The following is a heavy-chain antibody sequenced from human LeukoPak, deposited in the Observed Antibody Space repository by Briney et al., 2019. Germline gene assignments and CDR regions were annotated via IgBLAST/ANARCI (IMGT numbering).Heavy chain of an antibody. J-gene: IGHJ5*02. CDR1: GYTLTELS. V-gene: IGHV1-24*01. D-gene: IGHD3-3*01. CDR3: ARTPEPEWLLGSWFDP. Sequence: GASVKVSCKVSGYTLTELSMHWVRQAPGKGLEWMGGFDPEDGETIYAQKFQGRVTMTEDTSTDTAYMELSSLRSEDTAVYYCARTPEPEWLLGSWFDPWGQGTLVTVSS. CDR2: FDPEDGET.